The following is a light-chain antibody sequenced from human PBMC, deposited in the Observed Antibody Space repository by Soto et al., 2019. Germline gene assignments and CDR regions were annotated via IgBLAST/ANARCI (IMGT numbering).Light chain of an antibody. J-gene: IGKJ4*01. CDR1: QSVSTY. Sequence: EIVLTQSPATLSLSPGERATLSCRASQSVSTYLAWYQQKPGQAPRLLIYDASNKATGIPARFSGSGSGTDLTLTISSLEPEDFAVYYCQQRSNCPLTFGGGTKVEIK. V-gene: IGKV3-11*01. CDR3: QQRSNCPLT. CDR2: DAS.